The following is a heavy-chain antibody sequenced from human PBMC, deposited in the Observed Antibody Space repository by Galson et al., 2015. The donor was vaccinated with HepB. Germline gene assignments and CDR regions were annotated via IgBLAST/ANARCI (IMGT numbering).Heavy chain of an antibody. V-gene: IGHV3-7*03. Sequence: SLRLSCAASGFTFTRHRMSWVRQAPGKGLEWVANINEDGSEENYMDSVKGRFTISRDNAKNSLYLQMNSLRAEDTAVYYCAREPTADSSWGQGTLVTVSS. J-gene: IGHJ4*02. CDR2: INEDGSEE. CDR1: GFTFTRHR. D-gene: IGHD6-13*01. CDR3: AREPTADSS.